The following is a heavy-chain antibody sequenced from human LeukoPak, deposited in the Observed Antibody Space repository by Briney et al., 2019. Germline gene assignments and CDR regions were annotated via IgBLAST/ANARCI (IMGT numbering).Heavy chain of an antibody. J-gene: IGHJ4*02. CDR3: ARDPSGSSSRFDY. Sequence: GASVKVSCKASGYTFTGYYMHWVRQAPGQGLECMGWINPNSGGTNYAQKFQGWVTMTRDTSISTAYMELSRLRSDDTAVYYCARDPSGSSSRFDYWGQGTLVTVSS. CDR1: GYTFTGYY. V-gene: IGHV1-2*04. D-gene: IGHD6-13*01. CDR2: INPNSGGT.